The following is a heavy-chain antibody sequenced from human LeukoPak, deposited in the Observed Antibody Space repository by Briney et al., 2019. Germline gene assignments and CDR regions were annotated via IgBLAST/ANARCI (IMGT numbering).Heavy chain of an antibody. CDR1: GGSISSSSYY. CDR3: ARYGDTEAFDY. Sequence: SETLSLTCTVSGGSISSSSYYWGWIRQPPGKGLEWIGSIYYSGSTYYNPSLKSRVTISVDTSKNQFSLKLSSVTAADTAVYYCARYGDTEAFDYWGQGTLVTVSS. CDR2: IYYSGST. V-gene: IGHV4-39*07. J-gene: IGHJ4*02. D-gene: IGHD4-17*01.